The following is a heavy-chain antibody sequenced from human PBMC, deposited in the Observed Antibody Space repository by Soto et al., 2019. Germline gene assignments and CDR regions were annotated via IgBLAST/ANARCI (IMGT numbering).Heavy chain of an antibody. CDR2: ISAYNGNT. J-gene: IGHJ4*02. Sequence: GASVKVSCKTSGYTFTNFGLSWVRQAPGQGLEWMGWISAYNGNTNYAQNFQGRVTMTTDTSTSTAYMELRSLRSDDTAVYYCARDSPPPREWGQGTLVTVSS. CDR3: ARDSPPPRE. CDR1: GYTFTNFG. V-gene: IGHV1-18*01.